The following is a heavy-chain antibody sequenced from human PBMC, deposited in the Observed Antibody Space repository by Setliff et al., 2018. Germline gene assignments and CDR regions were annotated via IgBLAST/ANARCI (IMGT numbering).Heavy chain of an antibody. CDR2: INPNSGGT. V-gene: IGHV1-2*04. Sequence: ASVKVSCKASGYTFTGYYMHWVRQAPGQGLEWMGWINPNSGGTNYAQKFQGWVTMTRDTSISTAYMELSSLRSEDTAMYYCARILGYCSGGSCYVPYWGQGTLVTVSS. D-gene: IGHD2-15*01. J-gene: IGHJ4*02. CDR1: GYTFTGYY. CDR3: ARILGYCSGGSCYVPY.